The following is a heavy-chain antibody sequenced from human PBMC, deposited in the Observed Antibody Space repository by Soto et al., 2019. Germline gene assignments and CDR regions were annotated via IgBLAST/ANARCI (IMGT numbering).Heavy chain of an antibody. Sequence: GGSLRLSCAASGFAFSSYAMSWVRQAPGKGLEWVSAISGSGEKTYYADSVKGRFTISRDSSKNTLYLEVNSLRAEDTAVYYCAKEGRYYDFWSAYSFDYWGQGTLVTVSS. V-gene: IGHV3-23*01. CDR2: ISGSGEKT. D-gene: IGHD3-3*01. J-gene: IGHJ4*02. CDR1: GFAFSSYA. CDR3: AKEGRYYDFWSAYSFDY.